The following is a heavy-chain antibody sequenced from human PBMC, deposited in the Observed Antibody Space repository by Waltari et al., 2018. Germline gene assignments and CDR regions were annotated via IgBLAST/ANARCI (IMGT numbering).Heavy chain of an antibody. D-gene: IGHD6-13*01. CDR1: GFTFSSYA. J-gene: IGHJ1*01. V-gene: IGHV3-23*01. Sequence: EVQLLESGGGLVQPGGSLRLSCAASGFTFSSYAMSWVRQAPGKGLEWVSAISGSGGSTYYADSVKGRFTISRDNSKNTLYLQMNSLRAEDTAVYYCAKDLQPGIAAAGTLGIFQHWGQGTLVTVSS. CDR2: ISGSGGST. CDR3: AKDLQPGIAAAGTLGIFQH.